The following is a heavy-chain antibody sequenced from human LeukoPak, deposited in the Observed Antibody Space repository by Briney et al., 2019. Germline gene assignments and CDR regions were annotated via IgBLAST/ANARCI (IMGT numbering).Heavy chain of an antibody. CDR1: GGSFSGYY. Sequence: SETLSLTCAAYGGSFSGYYWSWIRQPPGKGLEWIGEINHSGSTNYNPSLKSRVTISVDTSKNQFSLKLSSVTAADTAVYYCATVPGTMITTFGGDLDYMDVWGKGTTVTVSS. CDR3: ATVPGTMITTFGGDLDYMDV. V-gene: IGHV4-34*01. CDR2: INHSGST. J-gene: IGHJ6*03. D-gene: IGHD3-16*01.